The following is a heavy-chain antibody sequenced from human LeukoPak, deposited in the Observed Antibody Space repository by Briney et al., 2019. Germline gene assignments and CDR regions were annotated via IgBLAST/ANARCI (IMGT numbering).Heavy chain of an antibody. CDR2: INPNSGGT. J-gene: IGHJ4*02. CDR1: GYTFTGYY. D-gene: IGHD3-9*01. Sequence: EASVKVSCKASGYTFTGYYMHWVRQAPGQGLEWVGWINPNSGGTNYAQKFQGRVTMTRDTSISTAYMELSRLRSDDTAVYYCARGDHYDILTGYQTPSHLSDYWGQGTLVTVSS. CDR3: ARGDHYDILTGYQTPSHLSDY. V-gene: IGHV1-2*02.